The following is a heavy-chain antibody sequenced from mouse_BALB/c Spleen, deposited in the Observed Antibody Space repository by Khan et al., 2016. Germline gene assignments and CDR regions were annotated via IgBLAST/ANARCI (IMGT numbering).Heavy chain of an antibody. D-gene: IGHD1-1*02. V-gene: IGHV9-1*02. CDR2: KNTYTGEP. CDR1: GYTFTNYG. Sequence: QIQLVQSGPELKKPGETVKISCKASGYTFTNYGMNWVKQAPGKGLKWMGWKNTYTGEPTYADDFKGRFAFSLETSASTAYLQINNLKNEDMATYFCAREGGNAYWGQGTLVTVSA. J-gene: IGHJ3*01. CDR3: AREGGNAY.